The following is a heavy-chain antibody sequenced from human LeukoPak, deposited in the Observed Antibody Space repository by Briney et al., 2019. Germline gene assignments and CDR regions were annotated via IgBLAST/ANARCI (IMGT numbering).Heavy chain of an antibody. CDR3: AKGSGSGWYGWFAP. V-gene: IGHV3-23*01. J-gene: IGHJ5*02. D-gene: IGHD6-19*01. CDR2: IDASGGST. CDR1: GFTFSSYA. Sequence: GGSLRLSCAASGFTFSSYAMSWFRQAPGKGWEWFSSIDASGGSTYYADSVKGRFTISRDNSKNTFYLQMNSLRADGTAVYYCAKGSGSGWYGWFAPWGQGTLVTVSS.